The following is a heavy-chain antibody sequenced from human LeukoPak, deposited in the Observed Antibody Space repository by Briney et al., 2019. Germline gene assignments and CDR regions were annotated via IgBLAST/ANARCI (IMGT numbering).Heavy chain of an antibody. CDR1: GFTFSRYT. CDR3: ARGGLSTYFDF. Sequence: PGGSLRLSCAASGFTFSRYTMRCVSQSPGKGLERVSCISGSGDFIYYADSVKGRFTISRDNSKNTLYLQMNSLRAEDTAVYYCARGGLSTYFDFWGQGTLVTVSS. J-gene: IGHJ4*02. V-gene: IGHV3-23*01. CDR2: ISGSGDFI.